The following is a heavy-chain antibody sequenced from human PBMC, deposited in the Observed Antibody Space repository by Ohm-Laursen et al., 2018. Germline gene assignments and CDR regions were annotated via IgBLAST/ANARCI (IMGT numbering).Heavy chain of an antibody. V-gene: IGHV3-33*01. J-gene: IGHJ5*02. CDR1: GFTFSSYG. CDR2: IWYDGSNK. CDR3: AMTCGSATCYFDP. D-gene: IGHD2-2*01. Sequence: SLRLSCTASGFTFSSYGMHWVRQAPGKGLEWVAVIWYDGSNKYYADSVKGRFTISRDNSKNTLYLQMNSLRAEDTAVYYCAMTCGSATCYFDPWGQGALVTVSS.